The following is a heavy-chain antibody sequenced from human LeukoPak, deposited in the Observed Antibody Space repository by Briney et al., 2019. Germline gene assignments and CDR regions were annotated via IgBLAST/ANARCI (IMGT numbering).Heavy chain of an antibody. D-gene: IGHD3-10*01. CDR3: ARRSYGSGVDV. Sequence: PSETLSLTCTVSGGSISSYYWSWIRQPPGKGLEWIGYMYYSGSTNYNPSLKSRVSISVDTSKNQFSLKLTSVTAADTAVYYCARRSYGSGVDVWGQGTTVTVSS. V-gene: IGHV4-59*08. J-gene: IGHJ6*02. CDR1: GGSISSYY. CDR2: MYYSGST.